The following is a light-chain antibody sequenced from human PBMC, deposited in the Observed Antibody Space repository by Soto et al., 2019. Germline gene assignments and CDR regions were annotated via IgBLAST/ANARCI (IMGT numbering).Light chain of an antibody. V-gene: IGKV3-20*01. CDR3: QQYGSSPYT. Sequence: EIVLTQSPGTLSLSPGERATLSCRASQSVSSSYLAWYQQKPGQAPRLLIYGASGRATGIPDRVSGSGSGTDFTLTISRLEPEDFAVYYCQQYGSSPYTFGQGTKLEIK. J-gene: IGKJ2*01. CDR2: GAS. CDR1: QSVSSSY.